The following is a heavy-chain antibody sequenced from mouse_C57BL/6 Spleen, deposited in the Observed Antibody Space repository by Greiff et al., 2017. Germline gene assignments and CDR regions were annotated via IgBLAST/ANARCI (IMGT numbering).Heavy chain of an antibody. CDR1: GYNFTSYW. J-gene: IGHJ4*01. CDR2: IDPNSGGT. V-gene: IGHV1-72*01. CDR3: ARGGSSYLYYAMDY. D-gene: IGHD1-1*01. Sequence: VKLQQPGAELVKPGASVKLSCKASGYNFTSYWMHWVKQRPGRGLEWIGRIDPNSGGTKDNEKFKSKATLTVDKPSSTAYMQLSSLTSEDSAVYYCARGGSSYLYYAMDYWGQGTSVTVSS.